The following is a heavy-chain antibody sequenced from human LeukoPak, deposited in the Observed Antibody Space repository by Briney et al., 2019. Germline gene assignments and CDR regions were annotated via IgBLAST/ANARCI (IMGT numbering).Heavy chain of an antibody. CDR3: AIGSGSYFPYYYYYMDV. CDR2: INPNSGGT. V-gene: IGHV1-2*02. Sequence: ASVKVSCKASGYTFTGYYMHWVRQAPGQGLEWMGWINPNSGGTNYAQKFQGRVTMTTDTSISTAYMELSRLRSDDTAVYYCAIGSGSYFPYYYYYMDVWGKGTTVTVSS. J-gene: IGHJ6*03. D-gene: IGHD3-10*01. CDR1: GYTFTGYY.